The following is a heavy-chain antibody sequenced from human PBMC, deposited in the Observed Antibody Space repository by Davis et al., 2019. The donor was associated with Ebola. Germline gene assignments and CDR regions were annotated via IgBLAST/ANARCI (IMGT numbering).Heavy chain of an antibody. Sequence: ETLSLTCAVPGGSIRSSNWWRWARQPPGKGLEWIGEIYHSGSTNYNPSLKSRVTISVDKSKNQFSLKLSSVTAADTAVYYCARDYYDSSGYYLGGYWGQGTLVTVSS. D-gene: IGHD3-22*01. CDR2: IYHSGST. CDR1: GGSIRSSNW. J-gene: IGHJ4*02. V-gene: IGHV4-4*02. CDR3: ARDYYDSSGYYLGGY.